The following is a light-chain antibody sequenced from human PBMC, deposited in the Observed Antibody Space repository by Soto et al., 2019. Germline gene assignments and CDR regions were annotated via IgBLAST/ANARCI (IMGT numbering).Light chain of an antibody. Sequence: EIVLTQSPGTLSLSPGEGATLSCRPSQSVDSKYISWYQQKSGQAPRLLIYGASRRATGIPDRFSGSASGTDFTLTISRLEPEEFAVYYCHQYASSPLTFGGGTKVEIK. CDR1: QSVDSKY. V-gene: IGKV3-20*01. J-gene: IGKJ4*01. CDR2: GAS. CDR3: HQYASSPLT.